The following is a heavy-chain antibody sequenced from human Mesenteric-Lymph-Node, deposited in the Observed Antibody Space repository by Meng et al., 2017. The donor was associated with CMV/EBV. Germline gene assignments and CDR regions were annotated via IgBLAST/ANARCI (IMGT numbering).Heavy chain of an antibody. CDR2: ISAYNGNT. J-gene: IGHJ4*02. Sequence: TFTSYGSSWVRQAPGQGLEWMGWISAYNGNTNYAQKLQGRVTMTTDTSTSTAYMELRSLRSDDTAVYYCARDRTQLRFLEWLLSSDYWGQGTLVTVSS. CDR1: TFTSYG. V-gene: IGHV1-18*01. CDR3: ARDRTQLRFLEWLLSSDY. D-gene: IGHD3-3*01.